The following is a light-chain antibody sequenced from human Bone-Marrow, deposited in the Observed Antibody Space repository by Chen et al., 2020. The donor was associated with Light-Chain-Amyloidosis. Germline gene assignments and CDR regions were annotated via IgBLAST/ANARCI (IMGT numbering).Light chain of an antibody. Sequence: SYELTQPPSVSVSPGQTARITCSGDDLPTKYAYWYQQKPGQAPVLDIHRDNERPSEISEPFSGSSSGTTATLTISGVQAEDEADYHCQSADSSGTYEVIFGGGTKLTVL. V-gene: IGLV3-25*03. CDR3: QSADSSGTYEVI. CDR2: RDN. CDR1: DLPTKY. J-gene: IGLJ2*01.